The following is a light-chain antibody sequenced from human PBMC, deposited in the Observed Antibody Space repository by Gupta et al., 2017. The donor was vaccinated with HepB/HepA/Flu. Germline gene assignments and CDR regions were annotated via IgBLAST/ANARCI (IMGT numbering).Light chain of an antibody. J-gene: IGLJ2*01. V-gene: IGLV2-14*01. Sequence: QSALTQPASVSGSPGQSLTISCTGTSSDVGGYNYVSWYQQHPGKAPKLMIYDVSNRTSGVSNRFSGSKSGNTASLTISGLQAEDEADYYGSSYTSSSTPVFGGGTKLTVL. CDR1: SSDVGGYNY. CDR3: SSYTSSSTPV. CDR2: DVS.